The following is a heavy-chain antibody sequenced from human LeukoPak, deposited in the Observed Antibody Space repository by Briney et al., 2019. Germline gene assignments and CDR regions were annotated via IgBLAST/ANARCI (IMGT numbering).Heavy chain of an antibody. V-gene: IGHV4-4*07. D-gene: IGHD6-19*01. Sequence: SETLSLTCTVSGGSISSYYWSWIRQPAGKGLEWIGRIYTSGSTNYNPSLKSRVTMSVDTSKNQFSLKLSSVTAADTAVYYCARVGWGVAVAVSLYYYYYMDVWGKGTTVTVSS. CDR1: GGSISSYY. J-gene: IGHJ6*03. CDR3: ARVGWGVAVAVSLYYYYYMDV. CDR2: IYTSGST.